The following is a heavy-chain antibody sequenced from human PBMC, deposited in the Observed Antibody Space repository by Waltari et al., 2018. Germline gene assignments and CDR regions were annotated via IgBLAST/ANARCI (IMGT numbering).Heavy chain of an antibody. J-gene: IGHJ5*02. D-gene: IGHD3-16*01. CDR2: IYAGESDT. V-gene: IGHV5-51*01. CDR1: GYSFTSYW. Sequence: DAQLVQSGAEVQKPGESLKISCKGSGYSFTSYWIGGVRQMPGTGLEWMGIIYAGESDTRYSPSFQGQVTISADKSISTAYLQWSSLKASDTAMYYCARYLGRFGVDPIARWFDPWGQGTLVTVSS. CDR3: ARYLGRFGVDPIARWFDP.